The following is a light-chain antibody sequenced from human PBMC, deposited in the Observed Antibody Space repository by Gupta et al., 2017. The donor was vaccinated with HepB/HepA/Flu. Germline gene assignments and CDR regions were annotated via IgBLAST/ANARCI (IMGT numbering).Light chain of an antibody. CDR3: CSYAGGIYV. Sequence: HSDLTQPVSVSGSPGQSITISCVGTTSDIGSYNLVSWYQHYPGRAPILIICEVSDRPSGISHRFSGYKSGNTAFLTISALQNEDEADYYCCSYAGGIYVFGSGTKVTV. J-gene: IGLJ1*01. V-gene: IGLV2-23*02. CDR1: TSDIGSYNL. CDR2: EVS.